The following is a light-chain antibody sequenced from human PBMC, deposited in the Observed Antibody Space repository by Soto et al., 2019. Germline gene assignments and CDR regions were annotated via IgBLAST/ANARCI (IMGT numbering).Light chain of an antibody. J-gene: IGKJ2*01. Sequence: IVMTQTPLSSPVTLGQPASISCRSSQSLVHSDGNTYLSWLQQRPGQPPRLLIYMISNRFSGVTDRFRGSGAGTYFTLKISRVEAEDVGVYYCMQATQPYTFGQGTKLEIK. CDR3: MQATQPYT. CDR2: MIS. CDR1: QSLVHSDGNTY. V-gene: IGKV2-24*01.